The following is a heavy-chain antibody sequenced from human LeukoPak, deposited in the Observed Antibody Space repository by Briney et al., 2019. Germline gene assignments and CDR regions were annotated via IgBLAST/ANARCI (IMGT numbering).Heavy chain of an antibody. J-gene: IGHJ5*02. V-gene: IGHV4-59*01. Sequence: PSGTLSLTCTVSGGSINDYYWTWIRQAPGKGLEWLGYISNCCTTDYNPSLKSRVTMSVDTSKNEFSLKVTSVTAADTAMYYCARVVRGAVTSNCFGPWGQGTLVTVSS. CDR1: GGSINDYY. CDR3: ARVVRGAVTSNCFGP. CDR2: ISNCCTT. D-gene: IGHD4-17*01.